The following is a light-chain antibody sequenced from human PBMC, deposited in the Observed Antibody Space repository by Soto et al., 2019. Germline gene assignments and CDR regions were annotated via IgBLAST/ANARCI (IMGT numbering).Light chain of an antibody. CDR3: QQYHTMPRT. V-gene: IGKV3-15*01. Sequence: EIVMTQSPVTLSVFPGERVTLSCRASQSVGKSLAWYQQTSGQPPRLLIYDASARATGVPARFSGSGSGTEFTLTISSLQPVDFAFYFCQQYHTMPRTFGQGTRVEIK. J-gene: IGKJ1*01. CDR1: QSVGKS. CDR2: DAS.